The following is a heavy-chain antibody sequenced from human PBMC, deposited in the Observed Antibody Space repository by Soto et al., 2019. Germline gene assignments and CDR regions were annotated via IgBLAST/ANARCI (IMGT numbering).Heavy chain of an antibody. CDR2: IKRDGSQR. D-gene: IGHD3-10*01. V-gene: IGHV3-7*05. Sequence: QLVESGGGLVQPGGSLRLSCTASEFTFIDYWMTWVRQAPGKGLEWVANIKRDGSQRSYLDSLRGRFTVSRDNAKNSLYQKMNNLTVEETALYYCVRDVSPGSSVWYLYAFDIWGQGKMVTVSS. J-gene: IGHJ3*02. CDR1: EFTFIDYW. CDR3: VRDVSPGSSVWYLYAFDI.